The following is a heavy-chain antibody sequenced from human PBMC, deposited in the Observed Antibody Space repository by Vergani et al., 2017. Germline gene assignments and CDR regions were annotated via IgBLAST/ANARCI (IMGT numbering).Heavy chain of an antibody. J-gene: IGHJ6*03. CDR3: ARVNTETNVHLYYYYYMDF. D-gene: IGHD4-11*01. CDR1: GGSFTSYH. V-gene: IGHV4-34*01. CDR2: IDHTGRP. Sequence: QVQLQQWGGGLLKPSETLSLTCVVNGGSFTSYHWTWIRQSPGEELEWVGDIDHTGRPDCNQSPKRRLTMSVDNSRNQFSLTLNSLTATDTAIYFCARVNTETNVHLYYYYYMDFWGQGTAVTVS.